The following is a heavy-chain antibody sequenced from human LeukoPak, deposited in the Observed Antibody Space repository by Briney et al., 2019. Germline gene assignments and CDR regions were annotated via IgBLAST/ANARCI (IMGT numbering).Heavy chain of an antibody. CDR1: GGIFSGYY. Sequence: SETLSLTCAVYGGIFSGYYWSWIRQPPGKGLEWIGEINHSGSTNYNPSLKSRVTISVDTSKNQFSLKLSSVTAADTAVYYCARRARILIYFDYWGQGTLVTVSS. CDR3: ARRARILIYFDY. V-gene: IGHV4-34*01. J-gene: IGHJ4*02. D-gene: IGHD2-8*01. CDR2: INHSGST.